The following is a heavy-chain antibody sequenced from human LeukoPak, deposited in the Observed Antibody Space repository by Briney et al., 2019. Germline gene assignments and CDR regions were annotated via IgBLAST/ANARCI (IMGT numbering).Heavy chain of an antibody. CDR1: GFTFSSYG. V-gene: IGHV3-33*01. J-gene: IGHJ4*02. CDR3: ARDPYRDAPDYFDY. Sequence: GGSLRLSCAASGFTFSSYGMHWVRQAPGKGLEWVAVIWYDGSNKYYADSVKGRFTISRDSSRNTLYLQMNSLRPEDTAVYYCARDPYRDAPDYFDYWGQGTLVTVSS. CDR2: IWYDGSNK. D-gene: IGHD1-14*01.